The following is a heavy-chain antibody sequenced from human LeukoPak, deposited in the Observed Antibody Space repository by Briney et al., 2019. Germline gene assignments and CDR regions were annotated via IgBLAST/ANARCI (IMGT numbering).Heavy chain of an antibody. Sequence: GASVKVSCKASGYTFTGYYMHWVRQAPGQGLEWMGWINPNSGGTNYAQKFQGRVTMTRDTSISTAYMELSRLRSDDTAVYYCASPYCSSTSCYTFSYDYWGQGTLVTVSS. V-gene: IGHV1-2*02. J-gene: IGHJ4*02. D-gene: IGHD2-2*02. CDR2: INPNSGGT. CDR1: GYTFTGYY. CDR3: ASPYCSSTSCYTFSYDY.